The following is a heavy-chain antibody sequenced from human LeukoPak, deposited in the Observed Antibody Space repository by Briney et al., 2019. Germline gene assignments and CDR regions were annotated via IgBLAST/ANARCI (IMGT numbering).Heavy chain of an antibody. J-gene: IGHJ4*02. CDR3: ARVVASTSIDF. CDR2: IFHSGDV. D-gene: IGHD2-15*01. Sequence: SETLSLTCIVSGYSIISDYFWGWVRQPPGKGPEWIGSIFHSGDVYYNPSLTSRVTLSADPSNNRFSLKVTSVTAADTAIYYCARVVASTSIDFWGQGTLVTVSS. V-gene: IGHV4-38-2*02. CDR1: GYSIISDYF.